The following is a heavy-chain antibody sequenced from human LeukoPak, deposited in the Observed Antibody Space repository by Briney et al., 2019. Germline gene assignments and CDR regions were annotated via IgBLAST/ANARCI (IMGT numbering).Heavy chain of an antibody. D-gene: IGHD2-2*01. V-gene: IGHV1-8*01. CDR1: GYTFTSYD. CDR3: ARRWPYQLLRAGHRNWFDP. CDR2: MSPNSGNT. J-gene: IGHJ5*02. Sequence: GASVKVSCKASGYTFTSYDINWVRQATGQGLEWMGWMSPNSGNTGYAQKFQGRVTMTRNTSISTAYMELSSLRSEDTAVYYCARRWPYQLLRAGHRNWFDPWGQGTLVTVSS.